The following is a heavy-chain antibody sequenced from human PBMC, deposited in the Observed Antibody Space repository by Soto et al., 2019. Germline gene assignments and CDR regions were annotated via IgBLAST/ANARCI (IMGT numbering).Heavy chain of an antibody. D-gene: IGHD2-2*01. V-gene: IGHV4-4*02. CDR2: IHHSGST. Sequence: SETLSLTCAVSGGSISSSNWWNWVRQPPGKGLEWIGEIHHSGSTNYNPSLKSRVTISVDKSKNQFSLKLNPVTAADTAVYYCARVRQGCSSTSCYFDPWGQGTLVTVSS. CDR3: ARVRQGCSSTSCYFDP. CDR1: GGSISSSNW. J-gene: IGHJ5*02.